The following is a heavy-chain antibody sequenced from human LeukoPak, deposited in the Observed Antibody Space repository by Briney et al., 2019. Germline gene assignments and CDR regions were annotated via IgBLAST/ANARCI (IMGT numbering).Heavy chain of an antibody. CDR3: AREYGRPYYYMDV. CDR1: GGSISSYY. Sequence: PSETLSLTCTVSGGSISSYYWSWIRQPPGKGLEWIGYIYYSGITNYNPSLKSRVTISVDTSKNQFSLKLSSVTAADTAVYYCAREYGRPYYYMDVWGKGTTVTISS. V-gene: IGHV4-59*01. D-gene: IGHD1-26*01. J-gene: IGHJ6*03. CDR2: IYYSGIT.